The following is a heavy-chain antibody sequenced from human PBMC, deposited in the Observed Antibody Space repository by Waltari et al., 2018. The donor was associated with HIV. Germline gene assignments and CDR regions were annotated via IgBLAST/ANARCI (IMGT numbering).Heavy chain of an antibody. CDR1: GFDSRHYS. D-gene: IGHD5-18*01. Sequence: DVYLVSSGGGVVKSGGALRPPCEGSGFDSRHYSMNWVRQSPVNGLEWVASIRRGNNEKHYLDSVRGRFVISRDNSESSVYLQMESLREEDTATYFCVRDDPGYGPIDHWGQGTLVSV. V-gene: IGHV3-7*03. CDR3: VRDDPGYGPIDH. CDR2: IRRGNNEK. J-gene: IGHJ4*02.